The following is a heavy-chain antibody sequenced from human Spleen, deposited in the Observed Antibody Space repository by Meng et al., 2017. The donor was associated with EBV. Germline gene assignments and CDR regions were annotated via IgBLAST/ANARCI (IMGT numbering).Heavy chain of an antibody. CDR1: GFTFSDYY. Sequence: QVQLVESGGGVVKPGGSLRLSCAASGFTFSDYYINWIRQAPGKGLEWVSHISSSGSNTYHADSVKGRFTISRDNAKNSLYLQMNSLRAEDTAVYYCARSYSSSWYFDSWGQGTLVTVSS. CDR2: ISSSGSNT. CDR3: ARSYSSSWYFDS. J-gene: IGHJ4*02. D-gene: IGHD6-13*01. V-gene: IGHV3-11*01.